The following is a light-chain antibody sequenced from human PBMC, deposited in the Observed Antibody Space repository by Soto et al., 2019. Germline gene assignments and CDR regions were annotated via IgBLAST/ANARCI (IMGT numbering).Light chain of an antibody. Sequence: HSVLAQPASVSGSPGQSITISCTGTSSDVGGYNYVSWYQQHPGKAPKLMIYEVSNRPSGVSNRFSGSKSGNTASLTISGLQDEDEADYYCSSYTSSTTLDVFGGGTKVTV. CDR2: EVS. J-gene: IGLJ1*01. V-gene: IGLV2-14*01. CDR3: SSYTSSTTLDV. CDR1: SSDVGGYNY.